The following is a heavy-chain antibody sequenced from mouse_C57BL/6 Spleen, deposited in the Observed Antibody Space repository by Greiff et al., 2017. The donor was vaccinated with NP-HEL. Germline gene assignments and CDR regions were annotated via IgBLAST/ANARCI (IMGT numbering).Heavy chain of an antibody. Sequence: DVKLVESGGGLVKPGGSLKLSCAASGFTFSDYGMHWVRQAPETGLEWVAYISSGSSTIYYADTVKGRFTISRDNAKNTLFLQMTSLRSEDTAMYYCARSYYGSSEFAYWGQGTLVTVSA. V-gene: IGHV5-17*01. D-gene: IGHD1-1*01. CDR1: GFTFSDYG. CDR3: ARSYYGSSEFAY. CDR2: ISSGSSTI. J-gene: IGHJ3*01.